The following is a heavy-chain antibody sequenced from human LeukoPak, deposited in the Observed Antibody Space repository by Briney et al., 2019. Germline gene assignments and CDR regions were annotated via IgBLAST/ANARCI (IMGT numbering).Heavy chain of an antibody. CDR3: AKGIAGGDY. Sequence: GGSLRLSCAAAGFTFSSYSMNWVRQAPGKGLEGVSSISSSSNYIYYADSVKGRFTISRDNAKNTLYLQMNSLRAEDTAVYYCAKGIAGGDYWGQGTLVTVSS. D-gene: IGHD6-13*01. V-gene: IGHV3-21*01. CDR1: GFTFSSYS. J-gene: IGHJ4*02. CDR2: ISSSSNYI.